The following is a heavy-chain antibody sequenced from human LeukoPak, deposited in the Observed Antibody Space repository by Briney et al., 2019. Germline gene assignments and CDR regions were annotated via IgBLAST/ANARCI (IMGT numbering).Heavy chain of an antibody. CDR2: ISGSGGST. CDR1: GFTFSSYA. CDR3: AKGRNVVVVAATPQYYYYYYGMDV. J-gene: IGHJ6*02. D-gene: IGHD2-15*01. Sequence: GGSLRLSCAASGFTFSSYAMSWVRQAPGKGLEWVSGISGSGGSTYYADSVKGRFTISRDNSKNTLYLQMNSLKAEDTAVYYCAKGRNVVVVAATPQYYYYYYGMDVWGQGTTVTVSS. V-gene: IGHV3-23*01.